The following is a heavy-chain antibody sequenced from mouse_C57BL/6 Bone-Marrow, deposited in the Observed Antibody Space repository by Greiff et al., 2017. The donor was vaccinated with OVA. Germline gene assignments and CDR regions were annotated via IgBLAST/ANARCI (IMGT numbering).Heavy chain of an antibody. Sequence: QVQLQQPGAELVKPGASVKLSCKASGYTFTSYWMHWVKQRPGQGLEWIGMIHPNSGSTNYNEKFKSKATLTVDKSSSTAYMQLSSLTSEDSAVYYWARGEGYDYDVAYWGQGTLVTVSA. D-gene: IGHD2-4*01. J-gene: IGHJ3*01. CDR2: IHPNSGST. V-gene: IGHV1-64*01. CDR3: ARGEGYDYDVAY. CDR1: GYTFTSYW.